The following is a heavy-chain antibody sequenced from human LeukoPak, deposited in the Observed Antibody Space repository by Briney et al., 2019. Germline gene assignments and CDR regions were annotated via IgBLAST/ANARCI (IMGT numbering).Heavy chain of an antibody. J-gene: IGHJ5*02. D-gene: IGHD3-16*02. CDR1: GGSISSGGYY. CDR2: IYYSGST. Sequence: SETLSLTCTVSGGSISSGGYYWSWIRQHPGKGLEWIGYIYYSGSTYYNPSLKSRVTISVDTSKNQFSLKLSSVTAADTAVYYCARDTGVMITFGGVIAGFDPWGQGTLVTVSS. CDR3: ARDTGVMITFGGVIAGFDP. V-gene: IGHV4-31*03.